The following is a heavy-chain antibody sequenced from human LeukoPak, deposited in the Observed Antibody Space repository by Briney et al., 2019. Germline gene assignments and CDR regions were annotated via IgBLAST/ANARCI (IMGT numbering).Heavy chain of an antibody. D-gene: IGHD1-7*01. CDR2: IGSDGDST. CDR3: ATSGELSSFDY. CDR1: GFTFSSLG. V-gene: IGHV3-64*04. J-gene: IGHJ4*02. Sequence: GGSLRLSCSASGFTFSSLGMHWVRQAPGKGLEHVSTIGSDGDSTYYADSVKDRFTISRDNPKNTLYLQMNSLRAEDTAVYYCATSGELSSFDYWGQGTLVTVSS.